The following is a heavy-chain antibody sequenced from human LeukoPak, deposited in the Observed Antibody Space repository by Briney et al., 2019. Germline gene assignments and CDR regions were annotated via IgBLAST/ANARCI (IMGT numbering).Heavy chain of an antibody. V-gene: IGHV5-10-1*01. CDR3: ARHGYDILTGYYKNYYFDY. CDR2: IDPSDSYT. Sequence: GEALRISWKGSGYSFTSYWISWVRQMPGKGLEWMGRIDPSDSYTNYSPSFQGHVTISADKSISTAYLQWSSLKASDSAMYYCARHGYDILTGYYKNYYFDYWGQGTLVTVSS. D-gene: IGHD3-9*01. J-gene: IGHJ4*02. CDR1: GYSFTSYW.